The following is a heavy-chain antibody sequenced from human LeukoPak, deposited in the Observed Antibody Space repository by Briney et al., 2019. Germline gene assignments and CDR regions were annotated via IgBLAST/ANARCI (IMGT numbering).Heavy chain of an antibody. D-gene: IGHD5-18*01. Sequence: VAPAKVSCKASGYTFTSYYMHWVRQAPGQGLEWMGIINPSGGSTSYAQKFQGRVTMTRDMSTSTDYMELSSLRSDDTAVYYCARWRVDSYGLKSPFDYWGQGTLVTVSS. J-gene: IGHJ4*02. CDR1: GYTFTSYY. CDR2: INPSGGST. V-gene: IGHV1-46*01. CDR3: ARWRVDSYGLKSPFDY.